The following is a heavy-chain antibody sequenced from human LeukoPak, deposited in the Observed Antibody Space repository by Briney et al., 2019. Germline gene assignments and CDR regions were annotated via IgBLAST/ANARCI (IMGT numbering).Heavy chain of an antibody. V-gene: IGHV4-38-2*02. CDR3: ETCSGGSCSDYYYMDV. J-gene: IGHJ6*03. CDR2: IYHSGST. Sequence: PSETLSLTCTVSGYSISSVYYWGWFRQPPGKGLEGFGRIYHSGSTYYTPSLKSRVTMSLDTTKNQFSLKLSSVTAADTAVYYCETCSGGSCSDYYYMDVWGKGTTVTISS. D-gene: IGHD2-15*01. CDR1: GYSISSVYY.